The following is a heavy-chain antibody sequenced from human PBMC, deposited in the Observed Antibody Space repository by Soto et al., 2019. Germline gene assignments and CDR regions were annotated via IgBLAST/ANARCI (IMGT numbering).Heavy chain of an antibody. D-gene: IGHD2-15*01. Sequence: ASVKVSCKAAGYTFTGYYMHWVRQAPGQGLEWMGWINPNSGGTNYAQKFQGWVTMTRDTSISTAYMELSRLRSDDTAVYYCARAPYCSGGSCYLLDYGMDVWGQGTTVTVSS. CDR3: ARAPYCSGGSCYLLDYGMDV. J-gene: IGHJ6*02. V-gene: IGHV1-2*04. CDR2: INPNSGGT. CDR1: GYTFTGYY.